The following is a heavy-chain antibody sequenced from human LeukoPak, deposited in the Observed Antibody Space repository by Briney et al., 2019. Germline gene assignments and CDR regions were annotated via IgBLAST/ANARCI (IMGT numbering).Heavy chain of an antibody. CDR1: GLAFSTFA. J-gene: IGHJ6*02. CDR2: ISYDGSNK. CDR3: ARAGMGLQYPSVNYFYGMDV. Sequence: GKSLRLSCAASGLAFSTFAMHWVRLAPGKGLEWVAVISYDGSNKYYADSVKGRFTISRDNFKNTLYLQMNSLRPEDTAVYSCARAGMGLQYPSVNYFYGMDVWGQGTTVTVSS. V-gene: IGHV3-30*04. D-gene: IGHD2-2*02.